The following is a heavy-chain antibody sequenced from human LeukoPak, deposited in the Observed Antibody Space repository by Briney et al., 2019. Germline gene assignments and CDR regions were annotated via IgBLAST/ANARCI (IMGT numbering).Heavy chain of an antibody. CDR1: GGSISSYY. Sequence: SETLSLTCTVSGGSISSYYWSWIRQPPAKGLEWIGYIFYSGSTSYKPSLKSRVTMSVDTSKNLFSLKLSSVTAEDTAVYYCARGYGAGPYYYYYYMDVWGKGTTVTVSS. J-gene: IGHJ6*03. CDR3: ARGYGAGPYYYYYYMDV. CDR2: IFYSGST. D-gene: IGHD4-17*01. V-gene: IGHV4-59*01.